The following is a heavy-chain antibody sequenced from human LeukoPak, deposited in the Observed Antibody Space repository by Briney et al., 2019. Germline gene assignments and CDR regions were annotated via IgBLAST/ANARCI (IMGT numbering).Heavy chain of an antibody. V-gene: IGHV4-30-2*01. Sequence: PLETLSLTCAVSGGSISSGGYSWRWIRQPPGKGLEWIGYIYHSGSTYYNPPLKSRVTISVDRSKNQFSLKLSSVTAADTAVYYCARYKAGYSSSAFDYWGQGTLVTVSS. J-gene: IGHJ4*02. CDR1: GGSISSGGYS. CDR2: IYHSGST. D-gene: IGHD6-13*01. CDR3: ARYKAGYSSSAFDY.